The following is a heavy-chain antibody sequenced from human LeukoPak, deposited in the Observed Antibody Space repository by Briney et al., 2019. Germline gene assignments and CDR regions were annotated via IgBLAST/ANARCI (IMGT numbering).Heavy chain of an antibody. CDR2: IYWDDDK. D-gene: IGHD3-9*01. CDR1: GFSLSTSGVG. CDR3: SDSYDNLTGYLYYFDY. J-gene: IGHJ4*02. V-gene: IGHV2-5*02. Sequence: KESGPTLVKPTQTLTLTCTFSGFSLSTSGVGVGWIRQPPGKALEWLALIYWDDDKRYIPSLKSRLTITKDTSKNQVVHTMTNMDPVDTATYYCSDSYDNLTGYLYYFDYWGQGTLVTVSS.